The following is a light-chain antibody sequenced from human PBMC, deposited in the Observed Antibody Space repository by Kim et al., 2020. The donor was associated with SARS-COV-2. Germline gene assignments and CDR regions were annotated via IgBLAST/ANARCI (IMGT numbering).Light chain of an antibody. CDR1: SSDVGSYNL. Sequence: GQSITISCTGTSSDVGSYNLVSWYQQHPGKAPQLMIYEVTKRPSGVSNRFSGSKSGYTASLTISGLQADDEADYYCCSYALSSTYVFGTGTKVTVL. J-gene: IGLJ1*01. CDR3: CSYALSSTYV. V-gene: IGLV2-23*02. CDR2: EVT.